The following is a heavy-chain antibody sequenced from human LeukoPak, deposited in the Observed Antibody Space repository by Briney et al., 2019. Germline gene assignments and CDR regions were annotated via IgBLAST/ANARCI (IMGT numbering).Heavy chain of an antibody. CDR3: ARVGWNDVPPGDY. D-gene: IGHD1-1*01. Sequence: KPSETLSLTCTVSGGSISSSSYSWGWIRQPPGKGLEWIGSIHYSGSTYYNPSLKSRVTISVDTSKNQFSLHLSSVTAADTAVYYCARVGWNDVPPGDYWGQGTLVTVSS. CDR1: GGSISSSSYS. J-gene: IGHJ4*02. CDR2: IHYSGST. V-gene: IGHV4-39*01.